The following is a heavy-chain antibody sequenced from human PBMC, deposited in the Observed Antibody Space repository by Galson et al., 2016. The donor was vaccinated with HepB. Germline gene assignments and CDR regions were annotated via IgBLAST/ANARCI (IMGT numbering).Heavy chain of an antibody. CDR3: TRGAKGVVGAADS. J-gene: IGHJ4*02. D-gene: IGHD2-21*01. Sequence: SETLSLTCTVSGGSLSSFYWSWIRQPPGKELEWIGYISYSGTTNYNPSLLSRVSISIDTSQNQFSLKLSSVTAADSAVYYCTRGAKGVVGAADSWGRGTLVIVSS. CDR1: GGSLSSFY. CDR2: ISYSGTT. V-gene: IGHV4-59*01.